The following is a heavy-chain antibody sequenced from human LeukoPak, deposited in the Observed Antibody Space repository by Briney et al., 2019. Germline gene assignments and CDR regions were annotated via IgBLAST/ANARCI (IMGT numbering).Heavy chain of an antibody. D-gene: IGHD4-17*01. CDR1: GGSISSYY. V-gene: IGHV4-4*07. Sequence: SETLSLTCTVSGGSISSYYWSWIRQPAGKGLEWIGRIYTSGSTNYNPSLKSRVTISVDKSKNQFSLKLSSVIAADTAVYYCARALTTAKWGYYYYYMDVWGKGTTVTVSS. CDR3: ARALTTAKWGYYYYYMDV. CDR2: IYTSGST. J-gene: IGHJ6*03.